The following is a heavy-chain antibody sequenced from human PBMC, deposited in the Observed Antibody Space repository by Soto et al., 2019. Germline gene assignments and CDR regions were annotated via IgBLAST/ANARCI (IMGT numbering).Heavy chain of an antibody. CDR3: ARVPDR. Sequence: SETLSLTCTVSGGSXSGQYWSWIRQPPGKGLEWIGYIYYSGSTNYNPSLKSRVTISVDRSKNQFSLKLSSVTAADTAVYYCARVPDRWGQGTLVTVSS. V-gene: IGHV4-59*11. J-gene: IGHJ5*02. D-gene: IGHD2-2*01. CDR2: IYYSGST. CDR1: GGSXSGQY.